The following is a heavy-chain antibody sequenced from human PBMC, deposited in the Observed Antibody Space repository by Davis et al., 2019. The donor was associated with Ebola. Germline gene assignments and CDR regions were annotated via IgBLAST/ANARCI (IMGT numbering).Heavy chain of an antibody. D-gene: IGHD5-12*01. CDR3: ARSQRGDYNYYYYGMDV. J-gene: IGHJ6*02. CDR2: INSDGSST. V-gene: IGHV3-74*01. CDR1: GFTFSSYW. Sequence: PSETLSLTCAASGFTFSSYWMHWVRQAPGKWLVWVSRINSDGSSTSYADSVKGRFTISRDNAKNTLYLQMNSLRAEDTAVYYCARSQRGDYNYYYYGMDVWGQGTTVTVSS.